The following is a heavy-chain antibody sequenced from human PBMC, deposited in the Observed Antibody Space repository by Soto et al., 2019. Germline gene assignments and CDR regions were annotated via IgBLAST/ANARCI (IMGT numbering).Heavy chain of an antibody. CDR1: GCSISSSNW. Sequence: PSETLSLTCAVSGCSISSSNWWSWVRQPPGKGLEWIGEIYHSGSTNYNPSLKSRVTISVDKSKNQFSLKLSSVTAADTAVYYCAREGYSGYVAAAGTDYYYYGMDVWGQGTTVT. CDR3: AREGYSGYVAAAGTDYYYYGMDV. CDR2: IYHSGST. J-gene: IGHJ6*02. D-gene: IGHD6-13*01. V-gene: IGHV4-4*02.